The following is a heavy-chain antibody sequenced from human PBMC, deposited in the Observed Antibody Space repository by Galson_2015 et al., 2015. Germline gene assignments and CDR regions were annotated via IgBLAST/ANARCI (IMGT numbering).Heavy chain of an antibody. D-gene: IGHD3/OR15-3a*01. Sequence: SLRLSCAASGFDFCSYWMHWVRHAPGKGLVWVSRVNSDGSTATYADSVKGRFTVSRDNARSTVFLHMNSLRVEDTATYYCTRGGPDFWTGYRYGLDVWGQGTTVTV. CDR3: TRGGPDFWTGYRYGLDV. CDR2: VNSDGSTA. J-gene: IGHJ6*02. CDR1: GFDFCSYW. V-gene: IGHV3-74*03.